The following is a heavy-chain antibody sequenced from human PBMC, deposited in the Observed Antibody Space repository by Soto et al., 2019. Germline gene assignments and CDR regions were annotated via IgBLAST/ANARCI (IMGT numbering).Heavy chain of an antibody. J-gene: IGHJ4*02. CDR3: AAKAALGDYYDTDFYLDY. Sequence: QMQLVQSGPEVKKPGTSVKVSCKASGFTFTSSAMQWVRQARGQRLEWIGWIVVGSGNTNYAQKFQERVTITRDMSTSTGYMELGSLRSEDTAVYYCAAKAALGDYYDTDFYLDYWGQGTLVNVSS. CDR1: GFTFTSSA. D-gene: IGHD3-22*01. V-gene: IGHV1-58*02. CDR2: IVVGSGNT.